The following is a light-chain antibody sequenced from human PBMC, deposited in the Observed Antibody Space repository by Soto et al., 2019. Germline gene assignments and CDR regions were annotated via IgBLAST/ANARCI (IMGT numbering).Light chain of an antibody. CDR3: HQHTNMIPGT. CDR2: DAA. Sequence: MQFTDTLSSSPGERATLSCRASQSISSSYLAWYQQKPRQATRLLIYDAAITATGIPARFSGSGSGTDFTLTIISRVPHEFVAYYYHQHTNMIPGTFGKGTKVDIK. J-gene: IGKJ1*01. CDR1: QSISSSY. V-gene: IGKV3D-20*02.